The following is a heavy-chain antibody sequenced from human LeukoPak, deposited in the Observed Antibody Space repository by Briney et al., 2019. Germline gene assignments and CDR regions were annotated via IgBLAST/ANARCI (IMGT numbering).Heavy chain of an antibody. CDR2: IYSGGTT. Sequence: PGGSLRLSCAASGFTFSSYSMNWVRQAPGKGLEWVSLIYSGGTTYYADSVKGRFTISRDNSKNTLYLQMNSLRAEDTAVYYCARKDVLTGSYFDYWGQGTLVTVSS. J-gene: IGHJ4*02. CDR3: ARKDVLTGSYFDY. CDR1: GFTFSSYS. D-gene: IGHD3-22*01. V-gene: IGHV3-53*01.